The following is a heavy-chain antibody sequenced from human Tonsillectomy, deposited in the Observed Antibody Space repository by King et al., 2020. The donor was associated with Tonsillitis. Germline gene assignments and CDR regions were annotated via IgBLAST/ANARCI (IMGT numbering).Heavy chain of an antibody. V-gene: IGHV3-23*04. CDR2: ISGSGGST. J-gene: IGHJ4*02. CDR3: VRGGELLPSPY. CDR1: GFTFSSYA. Sequence: VQLVESGGGLVQPGGSLRLSCAASGFTFSSYAMSWVRQAPGNGLEWVSAISGSGGSTYYADSVKGRFTISRDNSKNTLYLQMNSLRAEDTAVYYCVRGGELLPSPYWGQGTLVTVSS. D-gene: IGHD1-26*01.